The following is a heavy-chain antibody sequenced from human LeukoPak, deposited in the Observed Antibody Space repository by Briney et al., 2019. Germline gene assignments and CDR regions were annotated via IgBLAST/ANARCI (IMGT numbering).Heavy chain of an antibody. CDR2: IDPNSGGT. V-gene: IGHV1-2*02. Sequence: EASVKVSCKASGYTFSGNYIHWVRQAPGQGLEYMGYIDPNSGGTYYIEKFQGRVTMTRDMSISTAYVELSSLTSDDTAVYYCARGGGTVAPAPWVPFAYWGQGTLVTVSS. J-gene: IGHJ4*02. CDR1: GYTFSGNY. D-gene: IGHD4-11*01. CDR3: ARGGGTVAPAPWVPFAY.